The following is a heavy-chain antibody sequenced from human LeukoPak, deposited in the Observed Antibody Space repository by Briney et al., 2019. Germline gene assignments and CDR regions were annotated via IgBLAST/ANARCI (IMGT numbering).Heavy chain of an antibody. D-gene: IGHD2-15*01. Sequence: SETLSLTCTVSGGSISSYYWSWIRQPPGKGLEWIGYIYYSGSTNYNPSLKSRVTISVDTSKNQFSLRLSSVTTADTAMYYCARDGARAASDNWFDPWGQGTLVTVSS. J-gene: IGHJ5*02. CDR1: GGSISSYY. CDR2: IYYSGST. V-gene: IGHV4-59*01. CDR3: ARDGARAASDNWFDP.